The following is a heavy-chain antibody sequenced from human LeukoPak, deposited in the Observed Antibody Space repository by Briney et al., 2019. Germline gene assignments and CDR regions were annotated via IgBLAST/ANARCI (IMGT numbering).Heavy chain of an antibody. V-gene: IGHV4-4*09. CDR2: IYTSGST. J-gene: IGHJ5*02. CDR3: ARTLGHVGIGNWFDP. Sequence: SETLSLTCTVSGGSISSYYWSWIRQPPGKGLEWIGYIYTSGSTNYNPSLKRRVTISVDTSKNQFSLKLSYVTAADTAVYYCARTLGHVGIGNWFDPWGQGTLVTVSS. CDR1: GGSISSYY. D-gene: IGHD1-26*01.